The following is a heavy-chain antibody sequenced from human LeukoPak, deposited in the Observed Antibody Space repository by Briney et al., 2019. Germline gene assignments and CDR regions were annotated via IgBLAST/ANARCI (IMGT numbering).Heavy chain of an antibody. CDR2: ISYDGSNK. V-gene: IGHV3-30-3*01. CDR3: ARSAVTTSLYNWFDP. J-gene: IGHJ5*02. CDR1: GFTFSSYA. Sequence: HSGRSLRLSCAASGFTFSSYAMHWVRQAPGKGLEWVAVISYDGSNKYYADSVKGRFTISRDNSKNTLYLQMNSLRAEDTAVYYCARSAVTTSLYNWFDPWGQGTLVTVSS. D-gene: IGHD4-11*01.